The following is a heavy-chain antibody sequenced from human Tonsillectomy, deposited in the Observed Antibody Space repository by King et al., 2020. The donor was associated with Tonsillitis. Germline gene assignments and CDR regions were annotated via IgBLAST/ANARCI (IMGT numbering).Heavy chain of an antibody. D-gene: IGHD2-8*02. CDR2: ISWNSGNI. J-gene: IGHJ4*02. Sequence: VQLVESGGGLVQPGRSLRLSCAASGFTFDDYPMHWVRQAPGKGLEWVSGISWNSGNIGYADSVKGRFTISRDNAKNSLYLQMNSLRAEDTGLYYCAKALLAAWVYFDSWGQGTRVTVSA. CDR3: AKALLAAWVYFDS. CDR1: GFTFDDYP. V-gene: IGHV3-9*01.